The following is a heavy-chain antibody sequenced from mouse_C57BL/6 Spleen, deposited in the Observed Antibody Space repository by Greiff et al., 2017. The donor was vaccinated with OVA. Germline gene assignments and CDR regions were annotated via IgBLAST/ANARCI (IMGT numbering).Heavy chain of an antibody. V-gene: IGHV1-52*01. J-gene: IGHJ1*03. D-gene: IGHD1-1*01. CDR2: IDPSDSET. CDR3: ARVYYGSSNWYFDV. CDR1: GYTFTSYW. Sequence: VQLQQPGAELVRPGSSVKLSCKASGYTFTSYWMHWVKQRPIQGLEWIGNIDPSDSETHYNQKFKDKATLTVDKSSSTAYMQLSSLTSEDSAVYYCARVYYGSSNWYFDVWGTGTTVTVSS.